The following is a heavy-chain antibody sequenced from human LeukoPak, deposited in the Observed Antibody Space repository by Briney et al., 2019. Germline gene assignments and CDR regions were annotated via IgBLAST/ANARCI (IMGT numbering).Heavy chain of an antibody. CDR3: ARVAIRGLSYGDLDY. Sequence: GGSLRLSCAASGFTFSSYGMHWVRQAPGKGLEWVAVISYDGSNKYYADSVKGRFTISRDNAKNSLYLQINNLRAEDTAVYYCARVAIRGLSYGDLDYWGQGTVVTVSS. D-gene: IGHD5-18*01. V-gene: IGHV3-30*03. J-gene: IGHJ4*02. CDR2: ISYDGSNK. CDR1: GFTFSSYG.